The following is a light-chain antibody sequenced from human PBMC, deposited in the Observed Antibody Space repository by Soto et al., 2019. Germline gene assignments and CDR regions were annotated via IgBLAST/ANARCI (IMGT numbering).Light chain of an antibody. CDR1: SSDVGAYGY. J-gene: IGLJ2*01. Sequence: QSVLTQPASVSGSPGQSITISCTGTSSDVGAYGYVSWYQQHPGKAPKLMIYGVSYRPSGVSNRFSGSKSGNAASLTISGLQAEDEADYYCSSYTTSSTVVFGGGTKVTVL. V-gene: IGLV2-14*01. CDR3: SSYTTSSTVV. CDR2: GVS.